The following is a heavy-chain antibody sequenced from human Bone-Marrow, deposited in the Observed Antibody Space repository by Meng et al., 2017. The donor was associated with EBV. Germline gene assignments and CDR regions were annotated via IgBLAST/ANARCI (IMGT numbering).Heavy chain of an antibody. V-gene: IGHV4-61*01. CDR2: IYYSGST. D-gene: IGHD3-22*01. CDR3: ATDRDSSGYYRGFDY. Sequence: PSLSCTVPGGSVSSGSYYWSWIRQPPGKGLEGIGYIYYSGSTNYNPSLKSRVTISVDTSKNQFSLKLSSVTAADTAVYYCATDRDSSGYYRGFDYWGQGTLVTVSS. CDR1: GGSVSSGSYY. J-gene: IGHJ4*02.